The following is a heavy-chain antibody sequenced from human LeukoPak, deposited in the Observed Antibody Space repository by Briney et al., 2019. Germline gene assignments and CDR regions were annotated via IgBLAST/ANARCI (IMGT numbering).Heavy chain of an antibody. J-gene: IGHJ6*02. CDR3: AREVKGEYCSSTSCSRVGDV. CDR2: ISSSGSTI. Sequence: AGSLRLSCAASGFTFSDFYMSWIRQAPGKGLKRVSSISSSGSTIYYADSVKGRFTISRDNAKNSLYLQMNSLRAEDTAVYYCAREVKGEYCSSTSCSRVGDVWGQGTTVTVSS. CDR1: GFTFSDFY. D-gene: IGHD2-2*01. V-gene: IGHV3-11*01.